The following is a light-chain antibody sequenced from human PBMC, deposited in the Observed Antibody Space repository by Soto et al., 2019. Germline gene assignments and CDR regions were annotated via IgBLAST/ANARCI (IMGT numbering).Light chain of an antibody. CDR2: GAS. V-gene: IGKV3-15*01. J-gene: IGKJ1*01. CDR1: QSVGHN. Sequence: DIVMTQSPVTLSVSPGDRATLSCRASQSVGHNLAWFQQKPGQAPRLLIYGASAGATGIPDRFSGSGFGTEFTLTVSSVQSEDLAVYYCQQYNYWHRTFGQGTKVEMK. CDR3: QQYNYWHRT.